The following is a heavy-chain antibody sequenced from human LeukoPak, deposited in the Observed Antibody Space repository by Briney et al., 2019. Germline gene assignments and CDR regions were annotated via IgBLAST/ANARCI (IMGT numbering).Heavy chain of an antibody. CDR1: GFTLSSYA. Sequence: GGSLRLSCAASGFTLSSYAMSWVRQAPGKGLEWVSATSSSDAGTYYADSVKGRFTISRDNAKNSLYLQMNSLRAEDTAVYYCARRRDSGSLQHFDYWGQGTLVTVSS. V-gene: IGHV3-23*01. CDR3: ARRRDSGSLQHFDY. D-gene: IGHD1-26*01. CDR2: TSSSDAGT. J-gene: IGHJ4*02.